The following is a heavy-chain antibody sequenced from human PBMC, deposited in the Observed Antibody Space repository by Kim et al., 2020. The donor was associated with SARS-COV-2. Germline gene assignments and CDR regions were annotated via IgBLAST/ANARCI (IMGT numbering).Heavy chain of an antibody. CDR2: IGTKADSYAA. V-gene: IGHV3-73*01. CDR3: SRTLTGISSNWFDY. J-gene: IGHJ5*01. D-gene: IGHD3-3*02. CDR1: GFIFSGST. Sequence: GGSLRLSCVASGFIFSGSTMHWVRQASGKGLEWIGRIGTKADSYAAVYAASAQGRFTISRDDSRDTTYLQVSTLKTEDTAAYYCSRTLTGISSNWFDYWG.